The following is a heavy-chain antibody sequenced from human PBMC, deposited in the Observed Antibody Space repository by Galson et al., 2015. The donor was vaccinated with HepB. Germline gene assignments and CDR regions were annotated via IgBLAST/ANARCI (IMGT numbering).Heavy chain of an antibody. CDR3: ARDRTGARRGGNWDYGMDV. CDR2: IIPIFGTA. V-gene: IGHV1-69*13. J-gene: IGHJ6*02. D-gene: IGHD7-27*01. CDR1: GGTFSSYA. Sequence: SVKVSCKASGGTFSSYAISWVRQAPGQGLEWMGGIIPIFGTANYAQKFQGRVTITADESTSTAYMELSSLRSEDTAVYYCARDRTGARRGGNWDYGMDVRGQGTLVTVSS.